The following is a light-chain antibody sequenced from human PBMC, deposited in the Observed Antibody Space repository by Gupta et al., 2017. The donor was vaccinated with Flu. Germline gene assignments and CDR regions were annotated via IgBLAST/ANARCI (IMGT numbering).Light chain of an antibody. J-gene: IGLJ1*01. CDR1: SRNVGGYND. CDR2: EVS. CDR3: ISYTSSSTEV. Sequence: SRNVGGYNDVSWHRQHPGKAPKLMIYEVSKRPSVVANRFSGSKSGNTASLTISGLQAEDEAYYYCISYTSSSTEVFGTGTKVTVL. V-gene: IGLV2-14*01.